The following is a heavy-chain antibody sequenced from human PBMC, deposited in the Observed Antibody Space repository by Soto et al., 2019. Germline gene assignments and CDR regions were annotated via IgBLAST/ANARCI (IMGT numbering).Heavy chain of an antibody. D-gene: IGHD3-9*01. J-gene: IGHJ5*02. CDR1: GFTLNGFE. Sequence: GGSLRLSCAASGFTLNGFEMNWVRQAPGRGLEWLSYISSSGSTIDYADSVKGRFTISRDNAKNSLYLQMNSLRAEDTAVYYCASTSYDILTGSNWFDPWGHGTLVTVSS. CDR3: ASTSYDILTGSNWFDP. CDR2: ISSSGSTI. V-gene: IGHV3-48*03.